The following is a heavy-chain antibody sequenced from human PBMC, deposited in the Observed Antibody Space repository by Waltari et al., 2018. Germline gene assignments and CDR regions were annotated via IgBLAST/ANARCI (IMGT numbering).Heavy chain of an antibody. J-gene: IGHJ6*02. D-gene: IGHD4-4*01. CDR1: GFTLSNYW. CDR3: SNSLNV. CDR2: IKPDETEK. V-gene: IGHV3-7*01. Sequence: EVQIVESGGDLVQPGGSLSISCVFSGFTLSNYWMDWVRQAPGKGLEWVANIKPDETEKYYVGSVKGRFTISRDNSKNSVYLQMNSLRAEDTAVYYCSNSLNVWGQGTTVTVSS.